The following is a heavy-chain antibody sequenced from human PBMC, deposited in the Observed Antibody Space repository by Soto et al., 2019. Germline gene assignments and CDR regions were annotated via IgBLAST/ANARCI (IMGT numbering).Heavy chain of an antibody. V-gene: IGHV3-23*01. CDR3: AKGGSGYGHYYYGMDV. CDR2: ISGSGGST. CDR1: GFTFSSYA. J-gene: IGHJ6*02. Sequence: PGGSLRLSCAASGFTFSSYAMSWVRQAPGKGLEWVSAISGSGGSTYYADSVKGRFTISRDNSKNTLYLQMNSLRAEDTAVYYCAKGGSGYGHYYYGMDVWGQGTTVTVSS. D-gene: IGHD5-12*01.